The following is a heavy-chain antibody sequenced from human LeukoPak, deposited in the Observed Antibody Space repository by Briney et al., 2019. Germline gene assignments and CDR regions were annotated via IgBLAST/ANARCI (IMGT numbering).Heavy chain of an antibody. CDR3: ARDPDSGFDY. Sequence: GGSLRLSCAASGFTFDDYAMHWVRQAPGKGLEWVSGISWNSGSIGYADSVKGRFTISRDNAKNSLYLQMNSLRAEDTAVYYCARDPDSGFDYWGQGTLVTVSS. J-gene: IGHJ4*02. CDR2: ISWNSGSI. CDR1: GFTFDDYA. V-gene: IGHV3-9*01. D-gene: IGHD2-21*02.